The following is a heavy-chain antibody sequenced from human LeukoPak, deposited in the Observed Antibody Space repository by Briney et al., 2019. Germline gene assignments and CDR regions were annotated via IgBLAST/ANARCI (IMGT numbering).Heavy chain of an antibody. D-gene: IGHD3-10*01. Sequence: ASVKVSCKASGGTFSSYAISWVRQAPGQGLEWMGWINPNSGGTNYAQKFQGRVTMTRDTSSSTAYMELSRLRSDDTAVYYCARDHSYYDSGSYSNVDYWGQGTLVTVSS. V-gene: IGHV1-2*02. J-gene: IGHJ4*02. CDR3: ARDHSYYDSGSYSNVDY. CDR2: INPNSGGT. CDR1: GGTFSSYA.